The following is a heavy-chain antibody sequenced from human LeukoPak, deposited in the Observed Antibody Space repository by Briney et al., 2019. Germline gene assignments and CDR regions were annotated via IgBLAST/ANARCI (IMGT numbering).Heavy chain of an antibody. J-gene: IGHJ6*03. Sequence: SETXXLTCAVYGGSFSGYYWSWIRQPPGKGLEWIGEINNSGRTNYNPSLKRRVTISVEKSKKQFSLKRSSVTAADTAVYYCARKPLTFGYYYYMDVWGKGTTVTVSS. CDR1: GGSFSGYY. D-gene: IGHD3-16*01. V-gene: IGHV4-34*01. CDR3: ARKPLTFGYYYYMDV. CDR2: INNSGRT.